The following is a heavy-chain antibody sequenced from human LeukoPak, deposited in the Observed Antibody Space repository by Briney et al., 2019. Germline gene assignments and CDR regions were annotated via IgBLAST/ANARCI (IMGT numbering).Heavy chain of an antibody. V-gene: IGHV3-7*01. CDR1: GFTFSRYW. Sequence: GGSLRLSCVASGFTFSRYWMTWVRQTPEKGLEWVVNIKPDGTEQYYVESVRGRFTISRDNAKNSLFLQMTSLRAEDTALYYCAPEVWELQGASDIWGQGTMVTVSS. CDR2: IKPDGTEQ. CDR3: APEVWELQGASDI. D-gene: IGHD1-26*01. J-gene: IGHJ3*02.